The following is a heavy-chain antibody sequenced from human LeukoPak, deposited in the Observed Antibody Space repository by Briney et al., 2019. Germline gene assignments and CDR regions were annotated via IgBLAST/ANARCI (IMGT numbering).Heavy chain of an antibody. CDR3: AKPLWYQLLQGYYGLDV. J-gene: IGHJ6*02. D-gene: IGHD2-2*01. CDR2: INPNSGGT. Sequence: ASVKVSCKASGYTFNGYYMHWVRQAPGQGLEWMGWINPNSGGTSYAQKFQGRVTMTTDTSISTAYMEVSRLESDDTAVYYCAKPLWYQLLQGYYGLDVWGQGTTVTVSS. CDR1: GYTFNGYY. V-gene: IGHV1-2*02.